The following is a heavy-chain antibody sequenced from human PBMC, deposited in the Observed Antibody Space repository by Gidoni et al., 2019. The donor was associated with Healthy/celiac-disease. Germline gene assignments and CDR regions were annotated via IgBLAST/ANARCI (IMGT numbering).Heavy chain of an antibody. CDR1: GFTFSSSA. J-gene: IGHJ6*02. Sequence: EVQLLESGGGLVQPGGSLRLSCAASGFTFSSSAMSWVRQAPGKGLEWVSAISGSGGSTYYADSVKGRFTISRDNSKNTLYLQMNSLRAEDTAVYYCAKGITIFWDRGYYYGMDVWGQGTTVTVSS. CDR2: ISGSGGST. V-gene: IGHV3-23*01. D-gene: IGHD3-9*01. CDR3: AKGITIFWDRGYYYGMDV.